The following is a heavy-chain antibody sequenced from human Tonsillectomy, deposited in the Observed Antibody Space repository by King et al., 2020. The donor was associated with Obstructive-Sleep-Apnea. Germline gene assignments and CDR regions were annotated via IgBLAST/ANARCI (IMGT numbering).Heavy chain of an antibody. D-gene: IGHD2-8*01. Sequence: QLQESGPGLVTPSETLSLTCTVSGDSISDYHWSWIRQPPGKGLEWIAYIDYSGSTNYNPSLQSRVTISIDKSKKQGFLRLRSVTAADTALYYCARLQMGQQMNYYFQYWGQGTLVTVSS. V-gene: IGHV4-59*01. CDR1: GDSISDYH. J-gene: IGHJ4*02. CDR3: ARLQMGQQMNYYFQY. CDR2: IDYSGST.